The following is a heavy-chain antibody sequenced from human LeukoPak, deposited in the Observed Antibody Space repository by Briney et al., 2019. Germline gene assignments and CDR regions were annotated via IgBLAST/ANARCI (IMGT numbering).Heavy chain of an antibody. CDR2: INPNSGGT. CDR3: ARYCSSTSCRYYYMDV. J-gene: IGHJ6*03. CDR1: GYTFTGYY. D-gene: IGHD2-2*01. V-gene: IGHV1-2*02. Sequence: ASVKVSCKASGYTFTGYYMHWVRQAPGQGLEWMGWINPNSGGTNYAQKFQGRVTMTRDTSISTAYMELSRLRSDDTAVYYCARYCSSTSCRYYYMDVWGKGTTVTVSS.